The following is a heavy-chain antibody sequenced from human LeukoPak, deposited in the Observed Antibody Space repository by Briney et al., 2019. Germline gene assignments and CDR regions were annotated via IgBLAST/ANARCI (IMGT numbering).Heavy chain of an antibody. Sequence: GGSLRLSCAASGFTFGSYAMSWVRQAPGKGLEWVSAISGSGGSTYYADSVKGRFTISRDNSKNTLYLQMNSLRAEDTAVYYCASYDSSGYYPWAFDYWGQGTLVTVSS. CDR2: ISGSGGST. D-gene: IGHD3-22*01. CDR1: GFTFGSYA. CDR3: ASYDSSGYYPWAFDY. J-gene: IGHJ4*02. V-gene: IGHV3-23*01.